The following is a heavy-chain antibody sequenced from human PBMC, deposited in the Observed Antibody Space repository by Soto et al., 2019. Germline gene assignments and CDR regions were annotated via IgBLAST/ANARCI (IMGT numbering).Heavy chain of an antibody. D-gene: IGHD3-22*01. J-gene: IGHJ5*02. V-gene: IGHV1-69*01. Sequence: QVQLVQSGAEVKKPGSSVKVSCKASGGTFSSYAISWVRQAPGQGLEWMGGIIPIFGTANYAQKFQGRVTITADESTSTAYKELSSLRSEDTAVYYCGLPPPPRTYYYDSSGYYSGGAWGQGTLVTVSS. CDR3: GLPPPPRTYYYDSSGYYSGGA. CDR1: GGTFSSYA. CDR2: IIPIFGTA.